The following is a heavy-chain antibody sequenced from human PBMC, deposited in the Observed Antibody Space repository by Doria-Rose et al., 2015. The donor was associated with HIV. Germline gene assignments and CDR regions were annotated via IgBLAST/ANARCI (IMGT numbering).Heavy chain of an antibody. CDR3: ARMGSYRELDY. J-gene: IGHJ4*02. Sequence: QVQLQESGPGLVKPSETLSLTCSVSGASVSSRGYYWNWIRPVPGKGLESLGYTYYTGTSDYSPSLKSRLNMAVDTSKNQFSLKLSFVTVADTAVYYCARMGSYRELDYWGQRALVIVSA. CDR2: TYYTGTS. D-gene: IGHD3-3*01. CDR1: GASVSSRGYY. V-gene: IGHV4-31*03.